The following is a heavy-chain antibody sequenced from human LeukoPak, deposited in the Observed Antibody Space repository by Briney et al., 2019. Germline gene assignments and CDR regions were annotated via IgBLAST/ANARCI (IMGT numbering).Heavy chain of an antibody. CDR2: ISVSGENT. CDR1: GFAFSSYA. J-gene: IGHJ4*02. V-gene: IGHV3-23*01. Sequence: GGSLRLSCAASGFAFSSYAMTWVRQAPGKGLQWVSTISVSGENTYYADSVKGRFTISRDISKSTLYLQMNSLRDEDTAVYYCAKYGSGSYYNGLYWGQGTLVTVSS. D-gene: IGHD3-10*01. CDR3: AKYGSGSYYNGLY.